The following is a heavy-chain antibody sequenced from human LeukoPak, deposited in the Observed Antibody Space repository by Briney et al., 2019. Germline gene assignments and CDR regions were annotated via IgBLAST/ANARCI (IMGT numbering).Heavy chain of an antibody. CDR3: ARDDDTSGYYEAEYFQH. J-gene: IGHJ1*01. CDR2: IKQDGSEK. Sequence: GGSLRLSCAASGFTFSSYWMSWVRQAPGKGLEWVANIKQDGSEKYYVDSVKGRFTISRDNAKNSLYLQMNSLRAEDTAVYYCARDDDTSGYYEAEYFQHWGQGTLVTVSS. CDR1: GFTFSSYW. V-gene: IGHV3-7*01. D-gene: IGHD3-22*01.